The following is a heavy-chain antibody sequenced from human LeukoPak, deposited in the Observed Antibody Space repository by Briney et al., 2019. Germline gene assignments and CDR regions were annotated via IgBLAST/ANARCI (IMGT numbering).Heavy chain of an antibody. Sequence: SETLSLTCTVSGGSISSNDYYWGWVRQPPGKGLEWIGSIYYSGRTNYNPPLKNRITISVDTSKSQFSLNLNSVTAADTAVYYRARDYSRGGGNWFDPWGQGTLVTVSS. J-gene: IGHJ5*02. V-gene: IGHV4-39*07. CDR2: IYYSGRT. CDR3: ARDYSRGGGNWFDP. CDR1: GGSISSNDYY. D-gene: IGHD3-16*01.